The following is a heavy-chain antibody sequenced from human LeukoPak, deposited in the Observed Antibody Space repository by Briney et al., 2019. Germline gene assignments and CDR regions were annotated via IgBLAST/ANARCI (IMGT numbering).Heavy chain of an antibody. V-gene: IGHV3-9*03. Sequence: GRSLRLSCAASGFTFDDYAMHWVRQAPGKGLEWVSGISWNSGSIGYAASVKGRFTISRDNAKNSLYLQMNSLRAEDMALYYCATSLQLWYHFDYWGQGTLVTVSS. CDR3: ATSLQLWYHFDY. J-gene: IGHJ4*02. CDR2: ISWNSGSI. CDR1: GFTFDDYA. D-gene: IGHD5-18*01.